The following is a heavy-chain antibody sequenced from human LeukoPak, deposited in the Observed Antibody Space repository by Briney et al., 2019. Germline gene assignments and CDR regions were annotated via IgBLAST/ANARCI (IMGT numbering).Heavy chain of an antibody. J-gene: IGHJ3*02. V-gene: IGHV1-8*03. Sequence: ASVKVSCKASGYTFTSYDINWVRQATGQGLEWMGWMNPNSGNTGYAQKFQGRVTITRNTSISTAYMELSSLRSEDTAVYYCARGGGSWYFVNAFDIWGQGTMVTVSS. CDR2: MNPNSGNT. CDR1: GYTFTSYD. CDR3: ARGGGSWYFVNAFDI. D-gene: IGHD6-13*01.